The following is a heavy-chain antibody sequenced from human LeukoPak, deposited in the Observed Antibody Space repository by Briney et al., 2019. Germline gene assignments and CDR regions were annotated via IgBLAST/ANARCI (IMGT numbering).Heavy chain of an antibody. CDR1: GGSFSGYY. V-gene: IGHV4-34*01. D-gene: IGHD6-19*01. J-gene: IGHJ4*02. CDR3: ARPFRGWYYFDY. Sequence: SETLSLTCAVYGGSFSGYYWSWIRHPPGKGLEWNGEINHSGSTNYNPSLKSRVTISVDTSKNQFSLKLSSVTAADAAVYYCARPFRGWYYFDYWGQGTLVTVSS. CDR2: INHSGST.